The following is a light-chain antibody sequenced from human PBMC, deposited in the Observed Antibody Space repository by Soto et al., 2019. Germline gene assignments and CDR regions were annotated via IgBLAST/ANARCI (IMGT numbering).Light chain of an antibody. J-gene: IGLJ1*01. CDR1: SGHSSYA. CDR3: QTWGTGIHYV. CDR2: LNSDGSH. V-gene: IGLV4-69*01. Sequence: QPVLTQSPSASASLGALVKLTCTLSSGHSSYAIAWHQQQPEKGPRYLMKLNSDGSHSKGDGIPDRFSGSSSGAERYLTISSLQSEDEADYYCQTWGTGIHYVFGTGTKLTVL.